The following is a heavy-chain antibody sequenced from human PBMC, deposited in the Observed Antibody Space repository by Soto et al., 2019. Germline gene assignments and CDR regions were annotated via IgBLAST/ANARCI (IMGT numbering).Heavy chain of an antibody. D-gene: IGHD6-13*01. CDR3: VHNMAAAFDY. CDR1: GFSLSTSGVS. Sequence: QITLKESGPTLVKPTQTLTLTCTFSGFSLSTSGVSVGWIRQPPGKTLEWLALIYWDDDKRYRPYLKTRLTITKDTAKNHVVLTMTNMDPVDTATYSCVHNMAAAFDYWGQGTLVTVSS. CDR2: IYWDDDK. V-gene: IGHV2-5*02. J-gene: IGHJ4*02.